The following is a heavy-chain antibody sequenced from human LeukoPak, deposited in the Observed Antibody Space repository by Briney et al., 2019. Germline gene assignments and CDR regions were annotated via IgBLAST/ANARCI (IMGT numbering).Heavy chain of an antibody. D-gene: IGHD2-2*02. CDR3: ARGWYCSSTSCYKRSDAFDI. Sequence: SETLSLTCAVYGGSFSGYYWSWIRQPPGKGLEWIGEINHSGSTNYNPSLKSRVTISVDTSKNQFSLKLSSVTAADTAVYYCARGWYCSSTSCYKRSDAFDIWGQGTMVTVSS. V-gene: IGHV4-34*01. CDR1: GGSFSGYY. J-gene: IGHJ3*02. CDR2: INHSGST.